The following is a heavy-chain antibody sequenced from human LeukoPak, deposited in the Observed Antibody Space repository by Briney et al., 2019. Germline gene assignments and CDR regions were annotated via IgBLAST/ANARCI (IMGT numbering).Heavy chain of an antibody. CDR1: GFAFSSNW. J-gene: IGHJ4*02. V-gene: IGHV3-21*01. CDR2: ISSSSSYI. Sequence: GGSLRLSCAASGFAFSSNWMTWVRQAPGKGLEWVSSISSSSSYIYYADSLKGRFTISRDNAKNSLYLQMNNLRAEDTAVYYCARVLKARELLGADFDYWGQGTLVTVSS. CDR3: ARVLKARELLGADFDY. D-gene: IGHD1-26*01.